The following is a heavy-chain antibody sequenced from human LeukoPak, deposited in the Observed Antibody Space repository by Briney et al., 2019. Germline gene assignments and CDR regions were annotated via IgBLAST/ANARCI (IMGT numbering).Heavy chain of an antibody. D-gene: IGHD6-19*01. CDR2: ISATGGTT. V-gene: IGHV3-23*01. CDR3: AKDRHIAVPVVGFDY. Sequence: QPGGSLRLSCAASGFTFSSYWMHWVRQAPGKGLEWVAAISATGGTTYYADSVRGRFTVSRDNSENTLYLQLNSLRAEDTAVYFCAKDRHIAVPVVGFDYWARESWSPSP. CDR1: GFTFSSYW. J-gene: IGHJ4*02.